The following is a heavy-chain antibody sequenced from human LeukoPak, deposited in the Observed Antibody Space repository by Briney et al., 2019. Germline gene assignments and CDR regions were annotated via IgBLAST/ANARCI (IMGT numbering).Heavy chain of an antibody. CDR1: GGSISSYY. Sequence: SETLSLTCTVSGGSISSYYWSWIRQPPGKGLEWIGYIYYSGSTNYNPSLKSRVTISVDTSKNQFSLKLSSVTAADTAVYYCARRSDYGDYLPNWGQGTMVTVSS. CDR2: IYYSGST. V-gene: IGHV4-59*08. D-gene: IGHD4-17*01. J-gene: IGHJ3*01. CDR3: ARRSDYGDYLPN.